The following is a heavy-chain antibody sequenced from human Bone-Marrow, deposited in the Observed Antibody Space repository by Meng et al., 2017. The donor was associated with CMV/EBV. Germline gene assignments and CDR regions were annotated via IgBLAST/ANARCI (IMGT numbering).Heavy chain of an antibody. J-gene: IGHJ2*01. D-gene: IGHD3-22*01. V-gene: IGHV3-74*01. Sequence: GGSLRLSCAASGFTFSSYSMNWVRQAPGKGLVWVSRINSDGSSTSYADSVKGRFTISRDNAKNTLYLQMNSLRAEDTAVYYCARDPSYFYDSSGYSYWYFVLWGRGTLVTVSS. CDR1: GFTFSSYS. CDR3: ARDPSYFYDSSGYSYWYFVL. CDR2: INSDGSST.